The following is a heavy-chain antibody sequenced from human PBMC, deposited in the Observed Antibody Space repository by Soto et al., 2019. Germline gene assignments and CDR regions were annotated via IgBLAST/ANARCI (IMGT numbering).Heavy chain of an antibody. CDR2: ISGKGGTT. Sequence: EVQLLESGGGLVQPGGSLRLSCAASGFSFNNYAMSWVRQAPGKGLEWGSAISGKGGTTYYADPVKGRFTISRDNSKNTLYLQMNSLRAEDTAIYHCATGKGGVVVVAIHYWGQGTLVTVSS. J-gene: IGHJ4*02. D-gene: IGHD2-15*01. CDR1: GFSFNNYA. V-gene: IGHV3-23*01. CDR3: ATGKGGVVVVAIHY.